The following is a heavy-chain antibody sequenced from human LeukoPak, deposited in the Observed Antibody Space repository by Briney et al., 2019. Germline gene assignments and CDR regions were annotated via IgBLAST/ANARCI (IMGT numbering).Heavy chain of an antibody. CDR3: ARAQAAPSVALVTRYYYYYLDV. CDR2: INHSGST. J-gene: IGHJ6*03. V-gene: IGHV4-34*01. CDR1: GGSFSGYY. Sequence: SETLSLTCAVSGGSFSGYYWSWIRQPPGKGLEWIGHINHSGSTKYNTSLKSRVTISVDTSKNELSLKLSSVTAAATDVYYCARAQAAPSVALVTRYYYYYLDVWGKGTTVTVSS. D-gene: IGHD2-15*01.